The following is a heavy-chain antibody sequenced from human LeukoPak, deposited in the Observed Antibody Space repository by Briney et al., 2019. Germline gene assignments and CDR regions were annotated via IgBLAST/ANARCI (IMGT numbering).Heavy chain of an antibody. D-gene: IGHD2-2*01. CDR1: GFTFSSYA. J-gene: IGHJ3*02. V-gene: IGHV3-23*01. CDR3: ARDCSSTSCSDAFDI. CDR2: ISGSDGTT. Sequence: PGGSLRLSCAASGFTFSSYAMSWVRQAPGKGLEWVSSISGSDGTTYYADSVKGRFTISRDNAKNSLYLQMNSLRAEDTAVYYCARDCSSTSCSDAFDIWGQGTMVTVSS.